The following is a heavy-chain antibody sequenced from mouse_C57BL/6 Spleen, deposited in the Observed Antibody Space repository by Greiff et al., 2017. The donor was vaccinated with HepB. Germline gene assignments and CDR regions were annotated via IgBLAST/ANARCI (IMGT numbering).Heavy chain of an antibody. J-gene: IGHJ2*01. CDR2: IYPGDGDT. CDR1: GYAFSSSW. V-gene: IGHV1-82*01. CDR3: AREDGYDVGY. Sequence: VQLQQSGPELVKPGASVKISCKASGYAFSSSWMNWVKQRPGKGLEWIGRIYPGDGDTNYNGKFKGKATLTADKSSSTAYMQLSSLTSEDSAVYFCAREDGYDVGYWGQGTTLTVSS. D-gene: IGHD2-2*01.